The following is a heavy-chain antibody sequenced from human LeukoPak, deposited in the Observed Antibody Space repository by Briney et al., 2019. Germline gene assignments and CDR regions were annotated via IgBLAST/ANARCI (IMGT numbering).Heavy chain of an antibody. J-gene: IGHJ4*02. D-gene: IGHD6-13*01. CDR2: IYYSGST. V-gene: IGHV4-59*12. CDR1: GGSISSYY. Sequence: PSETLSLTCTVSGGSISSYYWSWIRQPPGKGPEWIGYIYYSGSTNYNPSLKSRVTISVDTSKNQFSLNLSSVTAADTALYYCARGHIAGAGNNFDYWGQGTLVTVSS. CDR3: ARGHIAGAGNNFDY.